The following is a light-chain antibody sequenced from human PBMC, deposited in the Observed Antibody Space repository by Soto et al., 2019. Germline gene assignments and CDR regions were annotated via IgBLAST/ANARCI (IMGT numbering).Light chain of an antibody. V-gene: IGKV3-20*01. Sequence: EIELTQSPGTLSLSPGERATLSCRASQSVSSNYLAWYQRKPGQAPRLLIYGASSRAIDIPNRFSGSGSGTDFTLTIPRLEPEDFAVYYCQQYGSSPPTFGQGTKVEI. CDR3: QQYGSSPPT. CDR2: GAS. J-gene: IGKJ1*01. CDR1: QSVSSNY.